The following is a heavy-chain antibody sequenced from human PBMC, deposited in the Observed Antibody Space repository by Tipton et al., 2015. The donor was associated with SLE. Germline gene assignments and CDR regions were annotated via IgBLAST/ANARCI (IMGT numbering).Heavy chain of an antibody. J-gene: IGHJ2*01. Sequence: LRLSCTVSGGSISSGSYYWSWIRQPAGKGLEWIGRIYTSGSTNYNPSLKSRVTISVDTSKNQFSLKLRSVTAADTAVYYCASADWDIRYFDLWGRGTLVSVSS. CDR1: GGSISSGSYY. V-gene: IGHV4-61*02. D-gene: IGHD1-26*01. CDR3: ASADWDIRYFDL. CDR2: IYTSGST.